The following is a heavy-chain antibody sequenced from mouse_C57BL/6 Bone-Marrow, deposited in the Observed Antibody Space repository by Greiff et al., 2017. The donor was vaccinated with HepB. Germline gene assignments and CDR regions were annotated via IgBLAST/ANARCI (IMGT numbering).Heavy chain of an antibody. CDR2: INPYNGGT. CDR1: GYTFTDYY. J-gene: IGHJ3*01. Sequence: EVQRVESGPVLVKPGASVKMSCKASGYTFTDYYMNWVKQSPGKSLEWIGVINPYNGGTSYNQKFKGTATLTVDKSSSTAYMELNSLTSEDSADYYCARGYYGSSRAWFAYWGQGTLVTVSA. V-gene: IGHV1-19*01. D-gene: IGHD1-1*01. CDR3: ARGYYGSSRAWFAY.